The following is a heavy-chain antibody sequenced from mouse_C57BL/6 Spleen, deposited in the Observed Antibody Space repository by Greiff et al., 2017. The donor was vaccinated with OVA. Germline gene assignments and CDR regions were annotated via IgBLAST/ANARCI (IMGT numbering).Heavy chain of an antibody. CDR3: ARYRYYDYDGYYFDY. V-gene: IGHV1-50*01. CDR1: GYTFTSYW. J-gene: IGHJ2*01. CDR2: IDPSDSYT. Sequence: QVQLQQPGAELVKPGASVKLSCKASGYTFTSYWMQWVKQRPGQGLEWIGEIDPSDSYTNYNQKFKGKATLTVDTSSSTAYMQLSSLTSEDSAVYYCARYRYYDYDGYYFDYWGQGTTLTVSS. D-gene: IGHD2-4*01.